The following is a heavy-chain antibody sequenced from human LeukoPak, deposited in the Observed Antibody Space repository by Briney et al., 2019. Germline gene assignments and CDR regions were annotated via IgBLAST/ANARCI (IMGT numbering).Heavy chain of an antibody. CDR3: AAFNYGDFV. Sequence: GGTLRLSCAASGFTFSSYGMSWVRQAPGKGLEWVSAISGSGGSTYYADSVKGRFTISRDNAENSLYLQMNSLRAEDTAVYYCAAFNYGDFVWGQGTLVTVSS. CDR1: GFTFSSYG. V-gene: IGHV3-23*01. CDR2: ISGSGGST. J-gene: IGHJ4*02. D-gene: IGHD4-17*01.